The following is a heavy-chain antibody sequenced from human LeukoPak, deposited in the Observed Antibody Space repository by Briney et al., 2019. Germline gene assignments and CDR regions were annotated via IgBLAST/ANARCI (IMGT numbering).Heavy chain of an antibody. J-gene: IGHJ6*04. V-gene: IGHV3-48*01. Sequence: GGSLRLSCAASGFTFSSYSMNWVRQAPGKGLEWVSYIRSSSNIIYYADSVKGRFTFSRDNSKNTLYLQMNNLRAEDTAVYYCARDGSSGRGYYYYYGMDVWGEGTTVTVSS. CDR2: IRSSSNII. CDR1: GFTFSSYS. D-gene: IGHD1-26*01. CDR3: ARDGSSGRGYYYYYGMDV.